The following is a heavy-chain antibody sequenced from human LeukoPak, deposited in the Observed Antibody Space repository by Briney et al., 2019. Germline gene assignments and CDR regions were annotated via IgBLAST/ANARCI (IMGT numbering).Heavy chain of an antibody. Sequence: VASVKVSCKASGYTFTSCYMHWVRQVPGQGLEWMGIINPGRGNTNYAQNFHGRVTLTRDTSTSTIYMELSSLRSEDTAVYYCARDRDWGSSDPFDYWGQGTLVTVSS. CDR1: GYTFTSCY. D-gene: IGHD7-27*01. J-gene: IGHJ4*02. V-gene: IGHV1-46*01. CDR2: INPGRGNT. CDR3: ARDRDWGSSDPFDY.